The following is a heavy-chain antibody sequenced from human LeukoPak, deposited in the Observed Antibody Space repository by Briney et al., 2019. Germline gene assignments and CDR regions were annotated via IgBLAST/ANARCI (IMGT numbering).Heavy chain of an antibody. CDR1: GYTFTSYY. CDR2: INPSGGST. J-gene: IGHJ4*02. V-gene: IGHV1-46*01. CDR3: ARAPDSSGWYSGDYFDY. D-gene: IGHD6-13*01. Sequence: ASVKVSCKASGYTFTSYYMHWVRQAPGQGLEWMGIINPSGGSTSYAQKFQGRVTMTRDTSTSTVYMELSSLRSEDTAVYYCARAPDSSGWYSGDYFDYWGQGTLVTVSS.